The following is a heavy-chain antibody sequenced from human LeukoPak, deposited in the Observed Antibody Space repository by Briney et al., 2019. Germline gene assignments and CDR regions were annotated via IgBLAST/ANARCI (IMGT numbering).Heavy chain of an antibody. D-gene: IGHD2-21*02. J-gene: IGHJ4*02. V-gene: IGHV3-7*01. CDR2: IKQDGSEK. CDR1: GFTFSSYG. Sequence: PGGSLRLSCAASGFTFSSYGMSWARQAPGKGLEWVANIKQDGSEKYYVDSVKGRFTISRDNAKNSLYLQMNSLRAEDTAVYYCAREVETYFDYWGQGTLVTVSS. CDR3: AREVETYFDY.